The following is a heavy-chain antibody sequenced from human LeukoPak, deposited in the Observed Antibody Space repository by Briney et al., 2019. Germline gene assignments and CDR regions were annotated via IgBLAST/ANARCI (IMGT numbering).Heavy chain of an antibody. J-gene: IGHJ4*02. D-gene: IGHD6-13*01. CDR3: AKESAAAEKLHLDY. CDR2: VSYDGSNK. Sequence: GGSLRLSCAASGFTFSSYGMHWVRQAPGKGLEWVAVVSYDGSNKYYADSVKGRFTISRDNSKNTLYLQMNSLRAEDTAVYYCAKESAAAEKLHLDYWGQGTLVTVSS. V-gene: IGHV3-30*18. CDR1: GFTFSSYG.